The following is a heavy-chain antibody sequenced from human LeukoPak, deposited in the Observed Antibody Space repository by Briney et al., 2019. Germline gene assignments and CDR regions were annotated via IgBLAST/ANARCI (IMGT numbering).Heavy chain of an antibody. Sequence: PGGSLRLSCEASGFTFSSYAMSWVRQAPGKGLEWVSAIIASGANTYYADSVKGRFTISRDNSKNTLYLQMNSLRAEDTAVYYCAKKGATAGTPYFDYWGQGTLVTVSS. D-gene: IGHD6-13*01. CDR3: AKKGATAGTPYFDY. V-gene: IGHV3-23*01. J-gene: IGHJ4*02. CDR1: GFTFSSYA. CDR2: IIASGANT.